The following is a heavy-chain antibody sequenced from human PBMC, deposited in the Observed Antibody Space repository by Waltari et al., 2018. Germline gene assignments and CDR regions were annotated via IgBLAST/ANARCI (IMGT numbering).Heavy chain of an antibody. V-gene: IGHV1-69*02. Sequence: QVQLVQSGAEVKKPGSSVKVSCKASGGTFSSYAISWVRQAPGQGLEWMGRISPIFGKTNYAQEFPGRVTITPDKTTSTAYKELSSLGSEDPAVDYCASNCGWFHYWGQGTLVTVSS. D-gene: IGHD2-21*01. CDR2: ISPIFGKT. CDR1: GGTFSSYA. J-gene: IGHJ5*01. CDR3: ASNCGWFHY.